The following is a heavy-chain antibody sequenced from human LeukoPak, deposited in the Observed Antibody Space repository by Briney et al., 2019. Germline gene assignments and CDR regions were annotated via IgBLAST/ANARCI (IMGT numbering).Heavy chain of an antibody. CDR2: INAGNGNT. Sequence: VASVKVSCKASGYTFISYAMHWVRQAPGQRLEWMGWINAGNGNTKYLQKFQGRVTINRDTSARTAYMELSSLRSEDTAMYYCARETVLADDYGDRAFDYWSQGTQVTVSS. CDR1: GYTFISYA. V-gene: IGHV1-3*01. D-gene: IGHD4-17*01. CDR3: ARETVLADDYGDRAFDY. J-gene: IGHJ4*02.